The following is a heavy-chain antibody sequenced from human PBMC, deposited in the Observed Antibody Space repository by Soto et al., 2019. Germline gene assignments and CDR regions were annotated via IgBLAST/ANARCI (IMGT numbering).Heavy chain of an antibody. CDR3: AKEAGVRWPLFDY. J-gene: IGHJ4*02. D-gene: IGHD4-17*01. V-gene: IGHV3-30*18. CDR2: ISYDGSNK. CDR1: GFTFSSYG. Sequence: PGGSLRLSCAPSGFTFSSYGMHWVRQAPGKGLEWVAVISYDGSNKYYADSVKGRFTISRDNSKNTLYLQMNSLRAEDTAVYYCAKEAGVRWPLFDYWGQGTLVTVSS.